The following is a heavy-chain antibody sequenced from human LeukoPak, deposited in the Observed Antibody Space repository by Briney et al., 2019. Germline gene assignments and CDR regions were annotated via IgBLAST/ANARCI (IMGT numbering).Heavy chain of an antibody. CDR1: GFTFSSYA. Sequence: GRSLRLSCAASGFTFSSYAMHWVRQAPGKGPEWVAVISYDGSNKYYADSVKGRFTVSRDNFKNTLYLQMNSLRAEDTALYYCARKLWHRNDCWGQGTLVTVSS. V-gene: IGHV3-30-3*01. CDR2: ISYDGSNK. J-gene: IGHJ4*02. CDR3: ARKLWHRNDC. D-gene: IGHD3-16*01.